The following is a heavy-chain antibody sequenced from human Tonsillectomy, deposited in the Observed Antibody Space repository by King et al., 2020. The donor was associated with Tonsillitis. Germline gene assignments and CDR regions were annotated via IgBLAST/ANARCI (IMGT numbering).Heavy chain of an antibody. Sequence: VQLVESGGGLVKPGGSLRLSCAASGFTFSNAWMSWVRQAPGRGLEWVGRIKSKTNGGTTDYAAPVKGRFTISRDDSKNTLYLQMNSLKTEDTAVYYRTTDITYGRYYYYGMDVWGQGTTVTVSS. CDR3: TTDITYGRYYYYGMDV. V-gene: IGHV3-15*01. J-gene: IGHJ6*02. CDR1: GFTFSNAW. CDR2: IKSKTNGGTT. D-gene: IGHD1-14*01.